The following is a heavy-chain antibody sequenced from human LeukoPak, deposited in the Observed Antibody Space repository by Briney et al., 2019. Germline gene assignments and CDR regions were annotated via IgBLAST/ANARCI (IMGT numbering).Heavy chain of an antibody. CDR1: GFTFDEYN. Sequence: GGSLRLSCAASGFTFDEYNMHWVRQVPGKGLEWVALITEDHISKYYADSVEGRFTVSRDNNENSMYLQMSSLRIEDSALYYCAREPADGQKSFDWIFAFDSWGQGTLITVSS. V-gene: IGHV3-43*02. J-gene: IGHJ4*02. D-gene: IGHD3-9*01. CDR3: AREPADGQKSFDWIFAFDS. CDR2: ITEDHISK.